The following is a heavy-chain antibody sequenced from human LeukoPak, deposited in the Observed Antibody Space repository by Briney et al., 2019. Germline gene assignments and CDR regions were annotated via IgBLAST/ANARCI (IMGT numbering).Heavy chain of an antibody. CDR1: GGTFSSYA. V-gene: IGHV1-69*13. D-gene: IGHD6-19*01. CDR2: IIPIFGTA. Sequence: ASVTVSCKASGGTFSSYAISWVRQAPGQGLEWMGGIIPIFGTANYAQKFQGRVTITADESTSTAYMELSSLRSEDTAVYYCARWYVRSSGWYLWAGYGMDVWGQGTTVTVSS. CDR3: ARWYVRSSGWYLWAGYGMDV. J-gene: IGHJ6*02.